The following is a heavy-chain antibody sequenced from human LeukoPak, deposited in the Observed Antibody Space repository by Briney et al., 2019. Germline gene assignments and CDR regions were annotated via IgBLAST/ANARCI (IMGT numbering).Heavy chain of an antibody. CDR3: ARVVGATSHDTFDV. J-gene: IGHJ3*01. CDR1: GDSISSAYS. CDR2: IYHTGST. V-gene: IGHV4-30-2*01. D-gene: IGHD1-26*01. Sequence: SQTLSLTCAVSGDSISSAYSWSWIRQPPGKGLEWIGYIYHTGSTSYNPSLKTRVTISIDRPRNHFSLKLSSVTAADTAMYYCARVVGATSHDTFDVWGQGTLVTVSS.